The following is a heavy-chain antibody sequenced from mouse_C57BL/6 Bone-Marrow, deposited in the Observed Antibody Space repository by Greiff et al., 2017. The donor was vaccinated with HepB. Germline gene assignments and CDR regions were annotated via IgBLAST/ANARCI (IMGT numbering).Heavy chain of an antibody. CDR1: GYTFTDYY. J-gene: IGHJ2*01. Sequence: VKVVESGAELVRPGASVKLSCKASGYTFTDYYINWVKQRPGQGLEWIARIYPGSGNTYYNEKFKGKATLTAEKSSSTAYMQLSSLTSEDSAVYFCARVSITTVVATGYFDYWGQGTTLTVSS. D-gene: IGHD1-1*01. CDR2: IYPGSGNT. V-gene: IGHV1-76*01. CDR3: ARVSITTVVATGYFDY.